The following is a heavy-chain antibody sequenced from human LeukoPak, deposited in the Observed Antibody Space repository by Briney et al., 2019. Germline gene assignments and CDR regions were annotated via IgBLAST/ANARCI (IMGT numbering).Heavy chain of an antibody. CDR2: ISSSSRTI. D-gene: IGHD3-10*01. CDR3: ARGPVPGSTRHWAF. Sequence: GGSLRLSCAASGFTFSSYSMNWVRQAPGKGPEWVSYISSSSRTIYYADSVKGRFTISRDNAKNSLYLQMNSLRAEDTAVYFFARGPVPGSTRHWAFWGQEPLVTVSS. J-gene: IGHJ4*02. CDR1: GFTFSSYS. V-gene: IGHV3-48*01.